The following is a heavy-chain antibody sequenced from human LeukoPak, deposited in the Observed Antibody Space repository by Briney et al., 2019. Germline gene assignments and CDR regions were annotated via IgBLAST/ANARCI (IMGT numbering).Heavy chain of an antibody. Sequence: SQTLSLTCAISGDSVSSNSAAWNWIRQSPSRGLEWLGRTYYKCKWYNDYAVSVKSRITINPDTSKNQFSLQLNSVTPEDAAVYYCARAAGDDFYFDYWGQGTLVTVSS. CDR1: GDSVSSNSAA. CDR3: ARAAGDDFYFDY. D-gene: IGHD3/OR15-3a*01. V-gene: IGHV6-1*01. J-gene: IGHJ4*02. CDR2: TYYKCKWYN.